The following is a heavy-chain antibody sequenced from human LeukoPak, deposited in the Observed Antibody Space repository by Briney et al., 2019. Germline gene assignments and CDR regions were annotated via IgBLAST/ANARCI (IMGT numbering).Heavy chain of an antibody. D-gene: IGHD3-10*01. CDR2: INHSGST. J-gene: IGHJ6*02. CDR1: GGSFSGYY. V-gene: IGHV4-34*01. Sequence: SETLSLTCAVYGGSFSGYYWSWIRQPPGKGLEWIGEINHSGSTNYNPSLKSRVTISVDTSKNQFSLKLSSVTAADTAVYYCARDQFNYGSGSFYGMDVWGQGTTVTVSS. CDR3: ARDQFNYGSGSFYGMDV.